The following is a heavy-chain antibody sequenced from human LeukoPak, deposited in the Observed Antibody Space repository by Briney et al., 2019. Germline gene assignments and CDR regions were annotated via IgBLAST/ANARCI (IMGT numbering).Heavy chain of an antibody. D-gene: IGHD2-2*01. CDR2: ISKGSSYI. CDR3: TKDWGTTGPYDY. Sequence: PGRSLRLSCAASGFTFSRFSMNWVRQAPGKGLEWVSSISKGSSYIYYADSVKGRFTLSRDNAKNSLYLQMNSLRAEDTAIYYCTKDWGTTGPYDYWGQGTLVTVSS. J-gene: IGHJ4*02. V-gene: IGHV3-21*01. CDR1: GFTFSRFS.